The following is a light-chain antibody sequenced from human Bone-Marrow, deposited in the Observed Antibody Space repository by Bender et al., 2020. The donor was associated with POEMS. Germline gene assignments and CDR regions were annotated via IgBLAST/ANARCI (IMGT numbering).Light chain of an antibody. J-gene: IGLJ3*02. CDR2: DVI. CDR3: SSYAGSKKWL. CDR1: SSDVGGHDY. Sequence: QSALTQPRSVSGSPGQSVTISCTGTSSDVGGHDYVSWYQHHPGKAPKLMIFDVIRRPSGVPDRFSGSKSGNTASLTVSRLQAEDEGDYYGSSYAGSKKWLFGTGTKMTVL. V-gene: IGLV2-11*01.